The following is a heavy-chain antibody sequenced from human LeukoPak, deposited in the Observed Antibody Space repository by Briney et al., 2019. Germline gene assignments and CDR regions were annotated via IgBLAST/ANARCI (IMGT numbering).Heavy chain of an antibody. CDR2: ISAHNGNT. J-gene: IGHJ6*02. Sequence: ASVKVSCKASGYTFTSYGISWVRQAPGQGLEWMGWISAHNGNTNYAQKLQGRVTMTTDTSTSTAYMELRSLRSDDTAVYYCARDLGIVGATRAPSYYHYGTDVWGQGTTVTVSS. CDR1: GYTFTSYG. V-gene: IGHV1-18*01. D-gene: IGHD1-26*01. CDR3: ARDLGIVGATRAPSYYHYGTDV.